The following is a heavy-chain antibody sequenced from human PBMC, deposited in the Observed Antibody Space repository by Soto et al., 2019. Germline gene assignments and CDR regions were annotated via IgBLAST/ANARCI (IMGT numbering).Heavy chain of an antibody. Sequence: ASVKVSCKASGYTFTSYYMHWVRQAPGQGLEWMGIINPSGGSTSYAQKFQGRVTMTRDTSTSTVYMGLSSLTSEDTAVYYCARDWSLTVTTGYYYYGMDVWGQGTTVTVSS. CDR1: GYTFTSYY. CDR3: ARDWSLTVTTGYYYYGMDV. CDR2: INPSGGST. J-gene: IGHJ6*02. D-gene: IGHD4-17*01. V-gene: IGHV1-46*01.